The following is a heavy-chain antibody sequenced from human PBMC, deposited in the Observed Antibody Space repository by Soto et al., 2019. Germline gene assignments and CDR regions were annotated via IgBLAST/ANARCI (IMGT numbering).Heavy chain of an antibody. V-gene: IGHV4-39*01. D-gene: IGHD3-22*01. Sequence: NLSETLSLTCTVPGGSIGRSSYYWGWIRQPPGKGLEWIGSIYYSGSTYYNPSLKSRVTISVDTSKNQFSLKLSSVTAADTAVYYCARRLYYDSSGFEGGGMDVWGQGTTVTVSS. CDR1: GGSIGRSSYY. J-gene: IGHJ6*02. CDR2: IYYSGST. CDR3: ARRLYYDSSGFEGGGMDV.